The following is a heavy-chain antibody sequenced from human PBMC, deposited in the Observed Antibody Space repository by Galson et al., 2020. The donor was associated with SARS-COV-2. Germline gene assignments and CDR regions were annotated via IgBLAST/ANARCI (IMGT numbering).Heavy chain of an antibody. Sequence: SGPTLVKPTQPLTLTCTFSGFSLSTSGVGVGWIRQPPGKALAWLALIYWDADKRYSPSLKSRLTITKDTSKNQVVLTMTNMDPVDTATYYCAHRRGFMWYFDLWGRGTLVTVSS. CDR2: IYWDADK. D-gene: IGHD3-16*01. CDR1: GFSLSTSGVG. V-gene: IGHV2-5*02. J-gene: IGHJ2*01. CDR3: AHRRGFMWYFDL.